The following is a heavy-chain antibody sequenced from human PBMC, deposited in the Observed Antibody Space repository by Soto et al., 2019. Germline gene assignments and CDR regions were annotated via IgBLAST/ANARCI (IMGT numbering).Heavy chain of an antibody. CDR2: IIPIFGTA. V-gene: IGHV1-69*06. CDR1: GDTFSSYA. Sequence: SVKVSCKASGDTFSSYAISWVRQAPGQGLEWMGGIIPIFGTANYAQKFQGRVTITADKSTSTAYMELSSLRSEDTAVYYCAFLFGDYSNYYYYYYGMDVWGQGTTVTVSS. J-gene: IGHJ6*02. CDR3: AFLFGDYSNYYYYYYGMDV. D-gene: IGHD4-4*01.